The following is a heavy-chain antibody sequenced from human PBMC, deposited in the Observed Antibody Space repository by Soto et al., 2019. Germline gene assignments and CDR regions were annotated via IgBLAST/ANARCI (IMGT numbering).Heavy chain of an antibody. J-gene: IGHJ4*02. Sequence: SETLSLTCTVSGGSISSSSYYWGWIRQPPGKGLEWIGSIYYSGSTYYNPSLKSRVTISVDTSKNQFSLKLSSVTAADTAVYYCARRNGVCYDYWGQGTLVTVSS. D-gene: IGHD2-8*01. CDR3: ARRNGVCYDY. CDR1: GGSISSSSYY. CDR2: IYYSGST. V-gene: IGHV4-39*01.